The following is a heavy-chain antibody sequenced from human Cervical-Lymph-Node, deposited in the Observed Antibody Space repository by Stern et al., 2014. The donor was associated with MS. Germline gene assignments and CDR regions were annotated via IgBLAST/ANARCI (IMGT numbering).Heavy chain of an antibody. Sequence: VQLVESGAEVKKPGSSMNVSCKPSGGTFSSSYAITWMRQAPGQGLEWMGRIIPMVGLANYAQKVQDRVIITADKSTSTSYMELRSLTSEDTAVYYCARGVVSNRAAATLHNLFDPWGQGTLVTVSS. CDR2: IIPMVGLA. V-gene: IGHV1-69*09. J-gene: IGHJ5*02. CDR1: GGTFSSSYA. CDR3: ARGVVSNRAAATLHNLFDP. D-gene: IGHD2-15*01.